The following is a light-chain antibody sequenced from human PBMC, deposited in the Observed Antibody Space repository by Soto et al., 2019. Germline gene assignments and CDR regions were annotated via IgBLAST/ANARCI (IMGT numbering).Light chain of an antibody. CDR2: DAY. V-gene: IGKV3-11*01. J-gene: IGKJ1*01. CDR3: QHYGDSSWT. Sequence: EIVMTQSPAALSVSPGERATLSCRASQSFRGLLAWYQQKPGQAPRLLIYDAYNRATGIPPRFSGSGSGTDFTLTISRLEPEDFALYYCQHYGDSSWTFGQGTKVDIK. CDR1: QSFRGL.